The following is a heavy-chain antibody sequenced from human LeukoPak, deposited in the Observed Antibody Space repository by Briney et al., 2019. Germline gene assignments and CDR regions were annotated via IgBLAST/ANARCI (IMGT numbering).Heavy chain of an antibody. V-gene: IGHV4-59*12. CDR3: ARGGGWYEVYFQH. CDR2: IYYSGRT. D-gene: IGHD6-19*01. Sequence: SETLSLTCTFSGGPISSYYWSWIRQPPGKGLEWIGDIYYSGRTTYNPSLKSRVPISVDTSKNQFSLKLSSVTAADTAVYYCARGGGWYEVYFQHWGQGTLVTVSP. CDR1: GGPISSYY. J-gene: IGHJ1*01.